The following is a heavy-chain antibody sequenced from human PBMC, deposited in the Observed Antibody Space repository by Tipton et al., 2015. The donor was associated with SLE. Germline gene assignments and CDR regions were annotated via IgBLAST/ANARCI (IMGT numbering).Heavy chain of an antibody. V-gene: IGHV1-69*01. CDR1: GGTFSSYA. J-gene: IGHJ6*03. D-gene: IGHD2-15*01. Sequence: QVQLVQSGAEVKKPGSSVKVTCKASGGTFSSYAISWVRQAPGQGLEWMGGIVPIFGTPNYAQKFQGRVTITADESTSTVYMELSSLRSEDTAVYYCARGGGGSWGVYSFHMDVWGKGTTVTVSS. CDR3: ARGGGGSWGVYSFHMDV. CDR2: IVPIFGTP.